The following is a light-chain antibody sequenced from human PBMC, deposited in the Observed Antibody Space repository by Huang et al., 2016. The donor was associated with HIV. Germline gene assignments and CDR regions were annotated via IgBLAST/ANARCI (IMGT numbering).Light chain of an antibody. J-gene: IGKJ1*01. CDR1: QSVSSN. V-gene: IGKV3-15*01. Sequence: EIVMTQSPATLSVSPGERATLSCRASQSVSSNLAWYRQRPGQAPRLLIYGGSTRASGIRARCSGSGSGTEFTLTISSLQSEDFAVYYCQHYNYWPSPTFGQGTKVEIK. CDR3: QHYNYWPSPT. CDR2: GGS.